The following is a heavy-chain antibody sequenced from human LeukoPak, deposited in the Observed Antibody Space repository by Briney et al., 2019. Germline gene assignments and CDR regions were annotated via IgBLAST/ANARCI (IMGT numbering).Heavy chain of an antibody. CDR2: INPADSDT. D-gene: IGHD5-24*01. J-gene: IGHJ4*02. CDR1: GYSFSSYW. Sequence: GESLKISCKASGYSFSSYWIAWVRQIPGKGLEWMGIINPADSDTRYGLSIQGQVTISADRSISTAYLQWSSLKASDTAIYYCARGEGGYNYAFWGQGTLVSVSS. CDR3: ARGEGGYNYAF. V-gene: IGHV5-51*01.